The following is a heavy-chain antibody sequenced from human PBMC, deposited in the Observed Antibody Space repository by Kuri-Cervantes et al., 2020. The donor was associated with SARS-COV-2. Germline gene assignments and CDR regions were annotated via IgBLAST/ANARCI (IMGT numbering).Heavy chain of an antibody. CDR2: IYHSGST. V-gene: IGHV4-38-2*01. D-gene: IGHD6-19*01. CDR1: GYSISSGYY. J-gene: IGHJ4*02. CDR3: ARGRVRSSGWPPTKYYFDY. Sequence: SETLSLTCAVSGYSISSGYYWGWIRQPPGKGLEWIGSIYHSGSTYYNPSLKSRVTISVDTSKNQFSLKLSSVTAADTAVYYCARGRVRSSGWPPTKYYFDYWGQGTLVTVSS.